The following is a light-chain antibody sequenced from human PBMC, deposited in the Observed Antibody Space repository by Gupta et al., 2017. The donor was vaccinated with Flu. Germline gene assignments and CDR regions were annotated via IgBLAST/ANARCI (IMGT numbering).Light chain of an antibody. J-gene: IGKJ3*01. Sequence: TQSPSFLSASVGDRVTMTCRASQGIGTYLAWYQQKPGKAPRLLVYGASTLQTGVPLRFSGSGSGTEFTLTISSLQPEDFGTYYCQQLTSFFGPGTKVDIK. CDR3: QQLTSF. V-gene: IGKV1-9*01. CDR1: QGIGTY. CDR2: GAS.